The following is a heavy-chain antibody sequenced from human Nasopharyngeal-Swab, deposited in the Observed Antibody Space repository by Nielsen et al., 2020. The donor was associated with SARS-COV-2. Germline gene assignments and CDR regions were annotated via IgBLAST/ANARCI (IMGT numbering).Heavy chain of an antibody. V-gene: IGHV4-59*01. D-gene: IGHD1-26*01. CDR3: AREGRWDPYYYYYMDV. CDR1: GGTLNGFH. CDR2: IYYSGST. Sequence: SETLSLTCVVFGGTLNGFHWKWIRQTPGKGLEWIGYIYYSGSTNYNPSLKSRVTISVDTSKNQFSLKLSSVTAADTAVYYCAREGRWDPYYYYYMDVWGKGTTVTVSS. J-gene: IGHJ6*03.